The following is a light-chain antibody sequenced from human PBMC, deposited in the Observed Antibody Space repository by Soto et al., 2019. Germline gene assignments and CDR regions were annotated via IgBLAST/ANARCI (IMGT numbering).Light chain of an antibody. J-gene: IGLJ1*01. V-gene: IGLV2-14*03. CDR2: DVF. Sequence: QSALAQPASVSGSPGQSITISCTGTSSDVGGYNYVSWYQQHPGKAPKLMIYDVFNRPSGVSNRVSGSKSGNTASLTISGLQAEDEADYYCASYSSSSPYVFGTVTKVTVL. CDR1: SSDVGGYNY. CDR3: ASYSSSSPYV.